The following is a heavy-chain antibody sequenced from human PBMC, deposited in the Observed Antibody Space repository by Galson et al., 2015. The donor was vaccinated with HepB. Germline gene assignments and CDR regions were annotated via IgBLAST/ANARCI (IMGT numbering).Heavy chain of an antibody. J-gene: IGHJ4*02. CDR2: INPLSGGT. D-gene: IGHD7-27*01. Sequence: SVKVSCKASGYTFADYYLHWVRQTPGQGLEWMGWINPLSGGTKYAQRFQDRVTLTRDTSMSTAYMEVTRLIPDDTAVYFCAIDVTGDRYFWGQGTQVIVSS. CDR3: AIDVTGDRYF. V-gene: IGHV1-2*02. CDR1: GYTFADYY.